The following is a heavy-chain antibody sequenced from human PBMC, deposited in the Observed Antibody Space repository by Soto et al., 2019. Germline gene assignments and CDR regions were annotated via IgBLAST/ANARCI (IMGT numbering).Heavy chain of an antibody. D-gene: IGHD6-6*01. J-gene: IGHJ4*02. CDR1: GGSISSSSYY. Sequence: SETLSLTCTVSGGSISSSSYYWGWIRQPPGKGLEWIGSIYYSGSTYYNPSLKSRVTISVDTSKNQFSLKLSSVTAADTAVYYCARPEIYSSPYPSDYWGQGTLVTVSS. CDR3: ARPEIYSSPYPSDY. V-gene: IGHV4-39*01. CDR2: IYYSGST.